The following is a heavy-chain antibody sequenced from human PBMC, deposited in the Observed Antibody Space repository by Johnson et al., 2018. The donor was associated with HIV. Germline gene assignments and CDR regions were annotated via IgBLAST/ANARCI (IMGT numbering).Heavy chain of an antibody. J-gene: IGHJ3*01. V-gene: IGHV3-11*01. Sequence: YYADSVKGRFTISRDNAKNSLYLQMNSLRAEDTAVYYCARSMRGAFDVWGQGTMVTVSS. D-gene: IGHD3-10*01. CDR3: ARSMRGAFDV.